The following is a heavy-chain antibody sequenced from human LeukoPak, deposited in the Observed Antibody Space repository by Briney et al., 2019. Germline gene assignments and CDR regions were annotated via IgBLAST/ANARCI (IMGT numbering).Heavy chain of an antibody. V-gene: IGHV3-21*01. CDR1: GFTFSSYA. Sequence: GGSLRLSCAASGFTFSSYAMSWVRQAPGKGLEWVSGISSVSTYIYYADSVKGRFTISRDSAKNSLYLLMNSLRAEDTALYYCARGSEGSSLNWFDPWGQGTLVTVSS. J-gene: IGHJ5*02. CDR3: ARGSEGSSLNWFDP. CDR2: ISSVSTYI. D-gene: IGHD6-6*01.